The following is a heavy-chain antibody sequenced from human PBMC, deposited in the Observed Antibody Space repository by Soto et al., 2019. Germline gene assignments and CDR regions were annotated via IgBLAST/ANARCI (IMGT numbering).Heavy chain of an antibody. V-gene: IGHV4-34*01. CDR1: GGSFSGYY. CDR3: ARDLLAMSRYYYYYYGMDV. Sequence: QVQLQQWGAGLLKPSETLSLTCAVYGGSFSGYYWSWIRQPPGKGLEWIGEINHSGSTNYNPSLRRRVTISVDTSKNQFSLKLSSVTAADTAVYYCARDLLAMSRYYYYYYGMDVWGQGTTVPVSS. J-gene: IGHJ6*02. CDR2: INHSGST. D-gene: IGHD5-18*01.